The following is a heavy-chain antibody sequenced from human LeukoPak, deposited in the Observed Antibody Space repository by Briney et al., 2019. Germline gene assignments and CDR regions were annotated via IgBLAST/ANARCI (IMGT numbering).Heavy chain of an antibody. CDR1: GYTLTELS. Sequence: ASVKVSCKVSGYTLTELSMHWVRQAPGKGLEWMGGFDPEDGETIYAQKFQGRVTMTEDTSTDTAYMELSSLRSEDTAVYYCATASYCGGDCYYFDHWGQGTLVTVSS. CDR2: FDPEDGET. J-gene: IGHJ4*02. V-gene: IGHV1-24*01. D-gene: IGHD2-21*02. CDR3: ATASYCGGDCYYFDH.